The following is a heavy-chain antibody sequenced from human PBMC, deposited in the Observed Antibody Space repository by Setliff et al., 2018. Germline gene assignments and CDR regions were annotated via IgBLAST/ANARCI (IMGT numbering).Heavy chain of an antibody. CDR1: GYTFTSYG. V-gene: IGHV1-18*01. CDR2: ISAYNGNT. J-gene: IGHJ6*02. D-gene: IGHD6-13*01. CDR3: ARVGSSSWLHPDVYYSYVRDV. Sequence: GASVKVSCKASGYTFTSYGISWVRQAPGQGLEWMGWISAYNGNTNYAQKLQGRVTMTTDTSTSTAYMELRSLRSDDTAVYYCARVGSSSWLHPDVYYSYVRDVWGQGTTVTVSS.